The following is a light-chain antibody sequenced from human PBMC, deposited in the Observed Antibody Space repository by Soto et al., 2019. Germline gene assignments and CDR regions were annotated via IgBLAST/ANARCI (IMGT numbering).Light chain of an antibody. Sequence: EILMTQSPSTLSVSPGSRAPLSFRASQSVSSSYLAWYQQKPGQAPRLLIYDTSNRATGIPARFSGSGSGTDFTLTISSLESEDFAIYYCQQRSNWPTFGQGTRLEIK. CDR2: DTS. CDR3: QQRSNWPT. V-gene: IGKV3D-20*02. CDR1: QSVSSSY. J-gene: IGKJ5*01.